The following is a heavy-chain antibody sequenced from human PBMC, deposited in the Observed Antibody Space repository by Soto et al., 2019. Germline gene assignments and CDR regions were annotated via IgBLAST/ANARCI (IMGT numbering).Heavy chain of an antibody. CDR3: ARDNLRPFSSGYSGSTYYYYGMDV. V-gene: IGHV3-48*02. D-gene: IGHD6-19*01. Sequence: EVQLVESGGGLVQPGGSLRLSCAASGFTFSSYSMNWVRQAPGKGLEWVSYISSSSSTIYYADSVKGRFTISRENAKNSLYLQMNSLRDEDTAVYYCARDNLRPFSSGYSGSTYYYYGMDVWGQGTTVTVSS. CDR1: GFTFSSYS. J-gene: IGHJ6*02. CDR2: ISSSSSTI.